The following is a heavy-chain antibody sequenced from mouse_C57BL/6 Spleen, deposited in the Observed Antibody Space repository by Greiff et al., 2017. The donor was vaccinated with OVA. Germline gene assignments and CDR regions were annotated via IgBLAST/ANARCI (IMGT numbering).Heavy chain of an antibody. J-gene: IGHJ3*01. CDR2: INPSSGYT. D-gene: IGHD4-1*01. CDR1: GYTFTSYW. CDR3: ASPNWDEAPFAY. Sequence: VKVVESGAELAKPGASVKLSCKASGYTFTSYWMHWVKQRPGQGLEWIGYINPSSGYTKYNQKFKGKATLTADKSSSTAYMQLSSLTYEDSAVYYCASPNWDEAPFAYWGQGTLVTVSA. V-gene: IGHV1-7*01.